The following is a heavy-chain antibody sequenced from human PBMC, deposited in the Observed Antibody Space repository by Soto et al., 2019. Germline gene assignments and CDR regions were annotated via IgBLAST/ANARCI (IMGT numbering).Heavy chain of an antibody. Sequence: QLQLQESGPGLVRPSETLSLTCTVSGASISSSGYYWGWIRQPPGKGLEWIASIFHSGTTYYNPTLNSRVTIYGDTSKNQYSLKLSSVTAADTAVFYCARGTGSSGHVFDYWGQGTLVSVSS. D-gene: IGHD1-26*01. CDR1: GASISSSGYY. CDR2: IFHSGTT. CDR3: ARGTGSSGHVFDY. J-gene: IGHJ4*02. V-gene: IGHV4-39*01.